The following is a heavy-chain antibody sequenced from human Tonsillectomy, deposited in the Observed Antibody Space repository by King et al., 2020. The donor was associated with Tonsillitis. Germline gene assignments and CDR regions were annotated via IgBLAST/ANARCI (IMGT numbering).Heavy chain of an antibody. Sequence: QLQESGPGLVKPSETLSLTCTVSGGSCSGYYWCWIRQPPGKGLEWIGFIYYIGSTNYNPSLKSRVTISVDTSKNQVSLKLSSVTAADTAVYYCAKITAPYWYFDLWGRGSLVTVSS. J-gene: IGHJ2*01. CDR1: GGSCSGYY. CDR2: IYYIGST. D-gene: IGHD1-14*01. CDR3: AKITAPYWYFDL. V-gene: IGHV4-59*01.